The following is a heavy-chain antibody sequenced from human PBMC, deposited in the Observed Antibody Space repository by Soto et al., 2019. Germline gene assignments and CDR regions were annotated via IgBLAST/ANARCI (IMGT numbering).Heavy chain of an antibody. J-gene: IGHJ6*03. CDR1: GYTFTSYA. D-gene: IGHD2-2*01. CDR2: INAGNGNT. Sequence: QVQLVQSGAEVKKPGASVKVSCKASGYTFTSYAMHWVRQAPGQRLEWMGWINAGNGNTKYSQKFHGRVTITRDTSARTDYMELSSLRSEDTAVYYCARGDGSSTYNAIYYYYMDVWGKGTTVTVSS. V-gene: IGHV1-3*01. CDR3: ARGDGSSTYNAIYYYYMDV.